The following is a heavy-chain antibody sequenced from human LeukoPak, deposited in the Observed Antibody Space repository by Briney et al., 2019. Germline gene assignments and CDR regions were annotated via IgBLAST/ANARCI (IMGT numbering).Heavy chain of an antibody. V-gene: IGHV4-39*01. CDR2: IFYAGST. D-gene: IGHD3-10*01. Sequence: SETLSLTCTVSGDSISSETYHWGWIRQPPGKGLQWIGSIFYAGSTYYNPSLRSRVSISVDTSKDQFSLKLFPVTAADTAVYYCSRSGWPMGGFDPWGQGILVTVSS. CDR1: GDSISSETYH. CDR3: SRSGWPMGGFDP. J-gene: IGHJ5*02.